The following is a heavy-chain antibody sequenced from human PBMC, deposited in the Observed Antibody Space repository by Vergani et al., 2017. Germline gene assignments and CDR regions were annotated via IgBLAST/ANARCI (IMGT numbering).Heavy chain of an antibody. J-gene: IGHJ4*02. D-gene: IGHD6-6*01. Sequence: EVQLVGSGGGLVKPGGSLRLSCAASGFTFSSYSMNWVRQAPGKGLEWVSSISSSSSYIYYADSVKGRFTISRDNDKNSLYLQMNSLRAGDTAVYYCARGGIAARQSLDYWGQGTLVTVSS. CDR3: ARGGIAARQSLDY. V-gene: IGHV3-21*01. CDR2: ISSSSSYI. CDR1: GFTFSSYS.